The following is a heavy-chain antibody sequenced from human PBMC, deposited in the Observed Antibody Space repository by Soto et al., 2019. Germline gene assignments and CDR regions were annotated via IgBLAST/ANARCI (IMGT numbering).Heavy chain of an antibody. J-gene: IGHJ4*02. CDR3: TTDLRYSYGFDC. CDR1: EFTFGNAW. CDR2: VKSKADGGTT. D-gene: IGHD5-18*01. Sequence: GGSLRLSCAASEFTFGNAWMSWVRQAPGKGLEWVGRVKSKADGGTTDYVAPVKGRFAISRDDSKNTLFLQMNSLKTGDTAVYYCTTDLRYSYGFDCWGQGTLVTVSS. V-gene: IGHV3-15*01.